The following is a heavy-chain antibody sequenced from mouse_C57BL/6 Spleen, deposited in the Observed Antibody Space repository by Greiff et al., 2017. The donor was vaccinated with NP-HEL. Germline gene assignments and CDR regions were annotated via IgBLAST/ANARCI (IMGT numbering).Heavy chain of an antibody. CDR1: GYTFTDYY. CDR3: ARTSLYGSSSYWYFDV. D-gene: IGHD1-1*01. J-gene: IGHJ1*03. CDR2: INPNNGGT. Sequence: VQLQQSGPELVKPGASVKISCKASGYTFTDYYMNWVKQSHGKSLEWIGDINPNNGGTSYNQKFKGKATLTVDKSSSTAYMELRSLTSEDSAVYYCARTSLYGSSSYWYFDVWGTGTTVTVSS. V-gene: IGHV1-26*01.